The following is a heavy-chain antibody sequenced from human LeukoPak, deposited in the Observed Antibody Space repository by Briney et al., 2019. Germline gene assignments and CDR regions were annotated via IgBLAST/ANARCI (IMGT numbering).Heavy chain of an antibody. Sequence: PGGSLRLSCAASGFTFSSYGMHWVRQAPGKGLEWVAFIRYDGSNKYYADSVKGRFTISRDNSKNTLYLQMNSLRAEDTAVYYCAKANLDYYYYMDVWGKGTTVTISS. V-gene: IGHV3-30*02. CDR2: IRYDGSNK. J-gene: IGHJ6*03. CDR1: GFTFSSYG. CDR3: AKANLDYYYYMDV.